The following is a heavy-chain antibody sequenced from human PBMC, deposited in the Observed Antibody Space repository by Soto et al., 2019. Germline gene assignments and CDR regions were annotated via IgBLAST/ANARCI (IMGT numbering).Heavy chain of an antibody. J-gene: IGHJ5*02. CDR1: GFTFSDYY. CDR3: ARVNVLRFLEWLSRWFDP. D-gene: IGHD3-3*01. V-gene: IGHV3-11*01. Sequence: GGSLRLSCAASGFTFSDYYMSWIRQAPGKGLEWVSYISSSGSTIYYADSVKGRFTISRDNAKNSLYLQMNSLRAEDTAVYYCARVNVLRFLEWLSRWFDPWGQGTLVTVSS. CDR2: ISSSGSTI.